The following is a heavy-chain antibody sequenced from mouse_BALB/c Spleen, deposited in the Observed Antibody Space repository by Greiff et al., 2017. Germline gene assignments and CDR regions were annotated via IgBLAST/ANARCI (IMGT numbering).Heavy chain of an antibody. CDR3: ARRGGPGDY. Sequence: EVQVVESGGGLVKPGGSLKLSCAASGFAFSSYDMSWVRQTPEKRLEWVAYISSGGGSTYYPDTVKGRFTISRDNAKNTLYLQMSSLKSEDTAMYYCARRGGPGDYWGQGTSVTVSS. V-gene: IGHV5-12-1*01. J-gene: IGHJ4*01. CDR1: GFAFSSYD. CDR2: ISSGGGST.